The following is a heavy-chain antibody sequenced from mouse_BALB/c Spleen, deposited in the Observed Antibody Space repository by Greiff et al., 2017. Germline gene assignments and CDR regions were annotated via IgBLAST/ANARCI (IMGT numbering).Heavy chain of an antibody. CDR3: ARDPDYYGSSYFDY. CDR1: GFTFTDYY. Sequence: DVKLVESGGGLAQPGGSLRLSCATSGFTFTDYYMSWVRQPPGKALEWLGFIRNNDNGYTTEYSASVKGRFTISRDNSQSILYLQMNTLRAEDSATYYYARDPDYYGSSYFDYWGQGTTLTVSS. J-gene: IGHJ2*01. V-gene: IGHV7-3*02. D-gene: IGHD1-1*01. CDR2: IRNNDNGYTT.